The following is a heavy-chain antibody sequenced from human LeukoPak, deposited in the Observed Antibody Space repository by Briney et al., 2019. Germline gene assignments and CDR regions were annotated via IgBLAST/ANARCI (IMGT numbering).Heavy chain of an antibody. V-gene: IGHV4-39*01. Sequence: SETLSLTCNVSGGSISTTTNSWGWAWIRQRPTKGLEWIGNIYYSGNTYYNPSLKSRVAISIDTSKKQFSLSLNSVTAADTAVYYCARRRSSGWSDFFDYWGHGTLVTVSS. CDR3: ARRRSSGWSDFFDY. CDR2: IYYSGNT. D-gene: IGHD6-19*01. CDR1: GGSISTTTNS. J-gene: IGHJ4*01.